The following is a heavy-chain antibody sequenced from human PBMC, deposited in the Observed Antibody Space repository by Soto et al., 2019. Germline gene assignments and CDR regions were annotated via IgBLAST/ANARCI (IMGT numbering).Heavy chain of an antibody. Sequence: EVQLVESGGGLVQPGGSLRLSCAASGFTVSSNYMSCVRQAPGKGLEWVSVIYSGGSTYYADSVKGRFTISRDNSKNTLYLQMNSLRAEDTAVYYCAREVEWSELPTLHFDYWVQGTLVTVSS. V-gene: IGHV3-66*01. J-gene: IGHJ4*02. CDR2: IYSGGST. D-gene: IGHD3-3*01. CDR1: GFTVSSNY. CDR3: AREVEWSELPTLHFDY.